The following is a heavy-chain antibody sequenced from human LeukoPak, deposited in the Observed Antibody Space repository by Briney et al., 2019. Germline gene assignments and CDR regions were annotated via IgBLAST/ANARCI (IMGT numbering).Heavy chain of an antibody. J-gene: IGHJ4*02. V-gene: IGHV4-30-2*01. Sequence: PSETLSLTCAVSGGSISSGGYSWSWIRQPPGKGLEWIGYIYHSGSTYYNPSLKSRVTISVDRSKNQFSLKLSSVTAADTAVYYCARDRGCSSTSCYSEGGYFDYWGQGTLVTVSS. CDR3: ARDRGCSSTSCYSEGGYFDY. D-gene: IGHD2-2*01. CDR1: GGSISSGGYS. CDR2: IYHSGST.